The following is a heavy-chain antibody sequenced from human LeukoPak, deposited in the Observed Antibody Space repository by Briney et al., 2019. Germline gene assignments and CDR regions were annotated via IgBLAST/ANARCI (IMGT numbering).Heavy chain of an antibody. V-gene: IGHV3-30*02. J-gene: IGHJ4*02. Sequence: GGSLRLSCAASGFTFSSYGMHWVRQAPGKGLEWVAFIRYDGSNKYYADSVKGRFTISRDNSKNTLYLQMNSLRAEDTAVYYCARDGSIFGVVRADFDYWGQGTLVTVSS. CDR1: GFTFSSYG. CDR3: ARDGSIFGVVRADFDY. CDR2: IRYDGSNK. D-gene: IGHD3-3*01.